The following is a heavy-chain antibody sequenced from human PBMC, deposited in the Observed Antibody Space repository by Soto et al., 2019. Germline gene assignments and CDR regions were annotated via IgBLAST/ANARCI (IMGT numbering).Heavy chain of an antibody. CDR3: ATESSSGYSHFDY. V-gene: IGHV3-7*03. D-gene: IGHD3-22*01. CDR2: IKQDGSEK. J-gene: IGHJ4*02. Sequence: GGSLRLSCAASGFTFSSYWMSWVRQAPGKGLEWVANIKQDGSEKYYVDSVKGRFTISRDNAKNSLYLQMNSLRAEDTAVYYCATESSSGYSHFDYWGQGTLVTVSS. CDR1: GFTFSSYW.